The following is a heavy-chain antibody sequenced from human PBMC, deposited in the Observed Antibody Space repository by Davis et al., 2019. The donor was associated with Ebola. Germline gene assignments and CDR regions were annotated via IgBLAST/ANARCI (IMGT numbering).Heavy chain of an antibody. Sequence: SGPTLVKPTQTLTLTCTFSGFSLSTRGVGVGWIRQPPGKALEWLALIYLDVDKRYSPSLKSRLTFTKDTSKNQVVLTMTNMDPVDTATYYCASRQIRYFDWLLYSTEYYFDYWGQGTLVTVSS. V-gene: IGHV2-5*02. CDR1: GFSLSTRGVG. D-gene: IGHD3-9*01. CDR2: IYLDVDK. CDR3: ASRQIRYFDWLLYSTEYYFDY. J-gene: IGHJ4*02.